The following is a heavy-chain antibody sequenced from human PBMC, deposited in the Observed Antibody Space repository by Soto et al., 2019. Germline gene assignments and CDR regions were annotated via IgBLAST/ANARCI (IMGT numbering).Heavy chain of an antibody. CDR3: ARTYCSHDAFDL. CDR1: GFTFSGYG. Sequence: QVQLVESGGGAVQPGRSLRLSCAASGFTFSGYGMHWVRQAPGKGLEWVAVIWYDGSNLHYADSVTGRFTISRDNSESRMDLQMNSLRVEDTAVYYCARTYCSHDAFDLWGQGTVVAVSS. CDR2: IWYDGSNL. V-gene: IGHV3-33*01. D-gene: IGHD2-15*01. J-gene: IGHJ3*01.